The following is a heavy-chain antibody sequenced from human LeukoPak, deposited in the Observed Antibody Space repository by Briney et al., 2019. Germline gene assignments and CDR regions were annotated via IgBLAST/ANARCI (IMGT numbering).Heavy chain of an antibody. CDR3: ARETVAGTPLYYYYGMDV. J-gene: IGHJ6*02. Sequence: GGSLRLSCAASGFTVSSNYMSWVRQAPGKGLEWVSVIYSGGSTYYADSVKGRFTISRDNSKNTLYLQMNSLRAEDTAVYYCARETVAGTPLYYYYGMDVWGQGTTVTVSS. D-gene: IGHD6-19*01. CDR2: IYSGGST. V-gene: IGHV3-66*01. CDR1: GFTVSSNY.